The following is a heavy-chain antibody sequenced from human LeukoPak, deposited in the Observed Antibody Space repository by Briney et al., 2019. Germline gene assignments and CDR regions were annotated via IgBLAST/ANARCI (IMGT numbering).Heavy chain of an antibody. CDR2: ISYDGSNK. CDR3: ARGLNRYFTTVTPLGDY. D-gene: IGHD4-17*01. Sequence: GGSLRLSCAGSGFTFNIYGIHWVRQAPGKGLEWVAVISYDGSNKYYADSMKGRFTISRDNSNNTLYLQMNSLRVEDTAVYYCARGLNRYFTTVTPLGDYWGQGTPVTVSS. V-gene: IGHV3-30-3*01. CDR1: GFTFNIYG. J-gene: IGHJ4*02.